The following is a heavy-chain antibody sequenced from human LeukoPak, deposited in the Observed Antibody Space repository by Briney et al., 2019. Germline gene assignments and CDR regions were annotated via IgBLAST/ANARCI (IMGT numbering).Heavy chain of an antibody. V-gene: IGHV5-51*01. CDR2: IYPGDSDT. J-gene: IGHJ4*02. D-gene: IGHD3-22*01. CDR1: GYSFPSYW. Sequence: GESLKISCKGSGYSFPSYWIGWVRQMPGKGLEWMGIIYPGDSDTRYSPSFQGQVTISADKSISTAYLQWSSLKASDTAMYYCARVLYDSSGYYVGAFDYWGQGTLVTVSS. CDR3: ARVLYDSSGYYVGAFDY.